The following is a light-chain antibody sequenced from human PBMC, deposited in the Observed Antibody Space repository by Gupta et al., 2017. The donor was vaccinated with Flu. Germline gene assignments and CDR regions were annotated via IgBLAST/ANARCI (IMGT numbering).Light chain of an antibody. CDR3: QSADSTETYVV. J-gene: IGLJ2*01. Sequence: SYELTQRPSVSVSSGQTARITCPGDALPNQFAYWYQQKPGQAPALVVRKNSERPPGISERFSGSSSGTTVTLTISGVQAEDEADYYCQSADSTETYVVFGGGTKLTVL. CDR2: KNS. V-gene: IGLV3-25*03. CDR1: ALPNQF.